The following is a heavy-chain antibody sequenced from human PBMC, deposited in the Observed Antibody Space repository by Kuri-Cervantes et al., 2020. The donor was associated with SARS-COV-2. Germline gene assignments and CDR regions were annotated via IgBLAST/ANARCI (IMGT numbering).Heavy chain of an antibody. D-gene: IGHD3-3*01. V-gene: IGHV4-30-4*08. CDR1: GGSISSGDYY. CDR3: ASLMITIFGVVIPDDAFDI. Sequence: SETLSLTCTVSGGSISSGDYYWSWIRQPPGKGLEWIGYIYYSGSTYYNPSLKSRVTISVDTSKNQFSLKLSSVTAADTAVYYCASLMITIFGVVIPDDAFDIWGQGTMVTVSS. J-gene: IGHJ3*02. CDR2: IYYSGST.